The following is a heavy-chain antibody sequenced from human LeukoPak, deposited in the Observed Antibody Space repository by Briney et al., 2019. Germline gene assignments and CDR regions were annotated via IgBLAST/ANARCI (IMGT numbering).Heavy chain of an antibody. CDR1: GFTFSSYA. Sequence: PGGSLRLSCGASGFTFSSYAMNWVRQTPGKGLEWVSAISGTGGTIYYADSVKGRFTVSRDNSKNTLYLQMNSLRGEDTAVYYCASGQGLYDISDYFFGHFDYWGQGTLVTVSS. CDR2: ISGTGGTI. V-gene: IGHV3-23*01. J-gene: IGHJ4*02. D-gene: IGHD3-22*01. CDR3: ASGQGLYDISDYFFGHFDY.